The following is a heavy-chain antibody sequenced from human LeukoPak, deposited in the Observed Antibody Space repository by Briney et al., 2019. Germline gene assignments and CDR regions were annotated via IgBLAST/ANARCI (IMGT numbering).Heavy chain of an antibody. CDR1: GFTVSSSNY. V-gene: IGHV3-66*01. CDR2: IYTGGTT. J-gene: IGHJ4*02. CDR3: AREISRFGI. D-gene: IGHD3-16*01. Sequence: GGSLRLSCAASGFTVSSSNYMNWVRQAPGKGLEWVSGIYTGGTTYYTDSVKGRFTISRDNPNNTLYLQMHSLRAEDTAVYYCAREISRFGIWGQGTLVTVSS.